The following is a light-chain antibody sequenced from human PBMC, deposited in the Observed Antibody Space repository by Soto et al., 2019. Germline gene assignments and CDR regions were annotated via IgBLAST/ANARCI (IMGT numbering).Light chain of an antibody. J-gene: IGKJ4*01. Sequence: DIQMTQSPSSLSASVGDRVTITCQASRDISKYLNWFQQKPGKAPKLLIYDASNLETGVPSRFSGSGSGTDFSFTISSLQPEDFATYYCQHYDSVPLTFGGGTKVEIK. V-gene: IGKV1-33*01. CDR1: RDISKY. CDR3: QHYDSVPLT. CDR2: DAS.